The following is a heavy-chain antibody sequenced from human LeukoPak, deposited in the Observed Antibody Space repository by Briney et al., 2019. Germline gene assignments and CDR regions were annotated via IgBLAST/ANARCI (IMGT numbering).Heavy chain of an antibody. CDR3: ARVLRGGNSGYAFDI. CDR2: IYYSGST. J-gene: IGHJ3*02. CDR1: GGSISSYY. V-gene: IGHV4-59*01. D-gene: IGHD4-23*01. Sequence: PSETLSLTCTVSGGSISSYYWSWIRQSPGKGLEWIGYIYYSGSTNYNPSLKSRVTISVDTSKNQFSLKLSSVTAADTAVFYCARVLRGGNSGYAFDIWGQGTMVTVSS.